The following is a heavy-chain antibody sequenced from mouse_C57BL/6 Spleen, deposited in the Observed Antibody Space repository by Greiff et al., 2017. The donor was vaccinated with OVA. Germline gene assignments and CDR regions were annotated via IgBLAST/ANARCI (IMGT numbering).Heavy chain of an antibody. CDR3: ARGIITTVPWYFDV. CDR2: IYPSDSET. CDR1: GYTFTSYW. V-gene: IGHV1-61*01. J-gene: IGHJ1*03. Sequence: VQLQQPGAELVRPGSSVKLSCKASGYTFTSYWMDWVKQRPGQGLEWIGNIYPSDSETHYNQKFKDKATLTVDKSSSTAYMQLSSLTSEDSAVYYCARGIITTVPWYFDVWGTGTTVTVSS. D-gene: IGHD1-1*01.